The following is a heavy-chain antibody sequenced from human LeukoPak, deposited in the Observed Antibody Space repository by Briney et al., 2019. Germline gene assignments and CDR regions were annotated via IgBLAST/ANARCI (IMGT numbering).Heavy chain of an antibody. J-gene: IGHJ6*02. D-gene: IGHD2-15*01. CDR2: IYYSGST. V-gene: IGHV4-30-4*01. Sequence: PSETLSLTCTVSGGSISSGDYYWSWIRQPPGKGLEWIGYIYYSGSTNYNPSLKSRVTIAVYTSKNQFSLKLSSVTAADTAVYYCARGKQDIVVVVAAPNGYYYYGMDVWGQGTTVTVSS. CDR1: GGSISSGDYY. CDR3: ARGKQDIVVVVAAPNGYYYYGMDV.